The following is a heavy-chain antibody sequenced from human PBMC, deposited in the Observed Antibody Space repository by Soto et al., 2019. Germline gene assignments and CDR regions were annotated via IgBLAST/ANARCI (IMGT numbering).Heavy chain of an antibody. D-gene: IGHD3-22*01. CDR1: GFSLTDRV. Sequence: GGSLRLSCEVSGFSLTDRVMHWVRQAPGGRLEWVALISHDESNKNYAASVRGRFTISRDISKNTLYLEVNSLGAEDTAVYYCAREDESSGRAGTFHHWGQGTLVTVAS. CDR2: ISHDESNK. V-gene: IGHV3-30*03. J-gene: IGHJ1*01. CDR3: AREDESSGRAGTFHH.